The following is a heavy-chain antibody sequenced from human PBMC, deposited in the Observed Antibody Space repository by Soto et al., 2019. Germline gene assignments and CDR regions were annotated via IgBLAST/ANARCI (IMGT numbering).Heavy chain of an antibody. CDR3: ARAPWYCSSTSCYMFRRNYYLDV. CDR2: IYPGDSDT. J-gene: IGHJ6*03. Sequence: GESLKISCKGSGYSFTSYWIGWVRQMPGKGLEWMGIIYPGDSDTRYSPSFQGQVTISADKSISTAYLQWSSLKASDTAMYYCARAPWYCSSTSCYMFRRNYYLDVWGKGTTVTVSS. D-gene: IGHD2-2*02. V-gene: IGHV5-51*01. CDR1: GYSFTSYW.